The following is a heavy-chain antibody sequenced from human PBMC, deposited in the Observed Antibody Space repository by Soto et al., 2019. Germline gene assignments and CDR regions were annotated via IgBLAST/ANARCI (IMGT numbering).Heavy chain of an antibody. V-gene: IGHV4-34*01. D-gene: IGHD2-8*02. CDR1: GGSFSGYY. CDR3: ARDKITGLFDY. Sequence: QEQLQQWGAGLLKPSETLSLTCAVYGGSFSGYYWTWIRQPPGTGLEWIGEINDSGSTNYNPSLKSRVTLSVDTCKSQFSLKLTSVTAADTAVYYCARDKITGLFDYWGQGTLVTVSS. J-gene: IGHJ4*02. CDR2: INDSGST.